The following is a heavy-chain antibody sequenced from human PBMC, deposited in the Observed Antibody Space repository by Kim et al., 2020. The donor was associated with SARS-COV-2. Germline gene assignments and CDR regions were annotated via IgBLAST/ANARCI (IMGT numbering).Heavy chain of an antibody. CDR1: GFTFSSYG. V-gene: IGHV3-30*18. J-gene: IGHJ5*02. CDR3: AKDPYDCSSTSCYFSWFDP. D-gene: IGHD2-2*01. CDR2: ISYDGSNK. Sequence: GGSLRLSCAASGFTFSSYGMHWVRQAPGKGLEWVAVISYDGSNKYYADSVKGRFTISRDNSKNTLYLQMNSLRAEDTAVYYCAKDPYDCSSTSCYFSWFDPWGQGTLVTVSS.